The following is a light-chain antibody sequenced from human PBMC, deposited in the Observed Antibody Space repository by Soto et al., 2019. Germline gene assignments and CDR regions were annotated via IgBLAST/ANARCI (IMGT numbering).Light chain of an antibody. V-gene: IGLV2-8*01. Sequence: QSVLTQPPSASGSPGQSVTISCTGTSSDVGGYNFVSWYQQHPGKAPKLMIYEVSKRPSGVPDRFSGSKSDNTASLTVSGLQAEDEADYYCSSYEGSNNRYVFGTGTKLTVL. CDR3: SSYEGSNNRYV. CDR1: SSDVGGYNF. J-gene: IGLJ1*01. CDR2: EVS.